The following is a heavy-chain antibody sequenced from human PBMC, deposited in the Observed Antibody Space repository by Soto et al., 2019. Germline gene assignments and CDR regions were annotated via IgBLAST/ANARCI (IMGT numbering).Heavy chain of an antibody. CDR1: GGTFSSYA. J-gene: IGHJ6*02. Sequence: ASVKVSCKASGGTFSSYAISWVRQAPGQGLEWMGGIIPIFGTANYAQKFQGRVTITADESTSTAYMELSSLRSEDTAVYYCARDQIQYSQQLDPRVKYYYYYGMDVWGQGTTVTVSS. D-gene: IGHD6-13*01. CDR3: ARDQIQYSQQLDPRVKYYYYYGMDV. CDR2: IIPIFGTA. V-gene: IGHV1-69*13.